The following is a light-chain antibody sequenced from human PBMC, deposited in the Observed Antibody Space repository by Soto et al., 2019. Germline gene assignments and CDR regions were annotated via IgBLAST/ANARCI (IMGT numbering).Light chain of an antibody. CDR1: QTVFYSSNNKNY. CDR3: QQYYDSPIT. CDR2: WAS. J-gene: IGKJ5*01. Sequence: DLVLTQSPDSLAVSLGERATINCKSSQTVFYSSNNKNYLNWYQQKPGQPPKLLIYWASIRESGVPDRFSGSGSGTDFTLTISSVQAEDVAAYYCQQYYDSPITFGQGTRLEI. V-gene: IGKV4-1*01.